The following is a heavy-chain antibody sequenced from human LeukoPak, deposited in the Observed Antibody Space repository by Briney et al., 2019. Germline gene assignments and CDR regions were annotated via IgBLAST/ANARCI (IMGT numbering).Heavy chain of an antibody. V-gene: IGHV4-59*08. D-gene: IGHD3-22*01. CDR2: IYYSGST. Sequence: SETLSLTCTVSGGSISSYYWSWIRQPPGNGLEWIGYIYYSGSTNYNPSLKSRVTISVDTSKNQFSLKLSSVTAADTAVYYCARAGHYDSSGSLDVWGQGTTVTVSS. CDR3: ARAGHYDSSGSLDV. J-gene: IGHJ6*02. CDR1: GGSISSYY.